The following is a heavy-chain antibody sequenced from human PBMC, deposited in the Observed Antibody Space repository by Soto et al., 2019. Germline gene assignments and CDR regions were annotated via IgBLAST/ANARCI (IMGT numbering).Heavy chain of an antibody. CDR3: ARGEDYYGSGNNWFDP. CDR1: GGTFSSYA. CDR2: IIPIFGTA. V-gene: IGHV1-69*13. Sequence: SVKVSCKASGGTFSSYAIGWVRQAPGQGLEWKGGIIPIFGTAKYAQKFQGRVTITADESTSTAYMELSSLRSDDTAVYYCARGEDYYGSGNNWFDPWGQGTLVTVSS. D-gene: IGHD3-10*01. J-gene: IGHJ5*02.